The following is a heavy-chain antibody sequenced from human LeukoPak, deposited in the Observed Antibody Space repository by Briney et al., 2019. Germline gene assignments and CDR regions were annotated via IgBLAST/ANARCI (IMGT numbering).Heavy chain of an antibody. J-gene: IGHJ6*03. CDR3: AKRRGLELLYYYYMDV. Sequence: GGSLRLSCAASGFTFSSYGMHWVRQAPGKGLERVTVISYDGSKKYYADSVKGRFTSSRDNSKNTLYLQMNSLRAEDTAVYYCAKRRGLELLYYYYMDVWGKGTTVTVSS. CDR1: GFTFSSYG. CDR2: ISYDGSKK. V-gene: IGHV3-30*18. D-gene: IGHD1-7*01.